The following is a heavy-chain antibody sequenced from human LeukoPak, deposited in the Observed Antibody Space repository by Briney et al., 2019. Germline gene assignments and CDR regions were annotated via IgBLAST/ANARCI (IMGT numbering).Heavy chain of an antibody. Sequence: PSENLSLTCTVSGVSISSSCWSWIRQPPGKGLEWIAYICYSATTNYNPSLQGRVTISGDTSKNQFSLKLNSVTAADTAVYYCASPRGGAFDIWGQGTMVTVSS. CDR2: ICYSATT. V-gene: IGHV4-59*01. CDR1: GVSISSSC. J-gene: IGHJ3*02. CDR3: ASPRGGAFDI. D-gene: IGHD3-10*01.